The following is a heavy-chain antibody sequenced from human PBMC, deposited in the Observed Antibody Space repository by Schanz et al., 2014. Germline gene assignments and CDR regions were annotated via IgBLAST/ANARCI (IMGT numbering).Heavy chain of an antibody. V-gene: IGHV3-23*05. D-gene: IGHD6-13*01. Sequence: DVQLLESGGDLVQPGGSLRLSCAASGFTFSHYAMSWVRQAPGKGLEWVAAISNHGLNTYFGDSVKGRFTISRDNSQNTLYLQMISLGVDDTAVYYCARDGHSSIWDSYYFYGLDVWGQGTAVTVSS. CDR3: ARDGHSSIWDSYYFYGLDV. CDR2: ISNHGLNT. CDR1: GFTFSHYA. J-gene: IGHJ6*02.